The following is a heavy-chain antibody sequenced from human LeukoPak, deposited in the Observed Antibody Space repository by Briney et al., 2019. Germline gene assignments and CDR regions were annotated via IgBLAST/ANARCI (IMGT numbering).Heavy chain of an antibody. CDR2: ISSSGSTI. Sequence: GGPLRLSCAASGFTFSDYYMSWIRQAPGKGLEWVSYISSSGSTIYYADSVKGRFTISRDNAKNSLYLQMNSLRAEDTAVYYCARDSTAGYYYGSGSYYYYFDYWGQGTLVTVSS. J-gene: IGHJ4*02. CDR1: GFTFSDYY. CDR3: ARDSTAGYYYGSGSYYYYFDY. D-gene: IGHD3-10*01. V-gene: IGHV3-11*01.